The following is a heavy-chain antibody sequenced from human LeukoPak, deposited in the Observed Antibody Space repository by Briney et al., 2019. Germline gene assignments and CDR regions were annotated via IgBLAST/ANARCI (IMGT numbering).Heavy chain of an antibody. CDR3: AKDYYGSGSGLVIDY. D-gene: IGHD3-10*01. CDR2: ISGSGGST. CDR1: GFTFSSYA. Sequence: PGGSLRLSCAASGFTFSSYAMSWVRQAPGKGLEWVSAISGSGGSTYYADSVKGRFTISRDNCKNTLYLQMNSLRAEDTAVYYCAKDYYGSGSGLVIDYWGQGTLVTVSS. V-gene: IGHV3-23*01. J-gene: IGHJ4*02.